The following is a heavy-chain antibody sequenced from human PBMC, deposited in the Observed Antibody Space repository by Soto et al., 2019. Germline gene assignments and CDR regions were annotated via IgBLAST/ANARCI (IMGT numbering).Heavy chain of an antibody. V-gene: IGHV4-34*01. D-gene: IGHD2-15*01. CDR2: INHSGST. CDR3: ESKKYCSGGSCYGGFDP. Sequence: PSETLSLTCAVYGGSFSGYYWSWVRQPPGKGLEWIWEINHSGSTNYNPSLKSRVTISVNTSKNQFSLKLSSGTAADTAVYYCESKKYCSGGSCYGGFDPWGQGTLVTVSS. J-gene: IGHJ5*02. CDR1: GGSFSGYY.